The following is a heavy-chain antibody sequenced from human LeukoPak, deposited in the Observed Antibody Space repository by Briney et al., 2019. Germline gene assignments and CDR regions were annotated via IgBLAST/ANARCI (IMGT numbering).Heavy chain of an antibody. Sequence: GGSLRLSCAASGFTFTNYAMTWVRQAPGKGLEWISGISKSGDITFYADSVKGRFTISRGTSKSAVYLQMNNLRAEDTAIYYCAKDASTTNNFYFFDYWGQGALATVSS. V-gene: IGHV3-23*01. J-gene: IGHJ4*02. CDR1: GFTFTNYA. CDR2: ISKSGDIT. D-gene: IGHD1-1*01. CDR3: AKDASTTNNFYFFDY.